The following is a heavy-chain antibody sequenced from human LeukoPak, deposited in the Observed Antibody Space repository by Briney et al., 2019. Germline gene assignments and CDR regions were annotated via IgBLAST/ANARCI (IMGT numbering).Heavy chain of an antibody. CDR3: VKYGGDLGVAFDC. CDR2: ISSSSTI. D-gene: IGHD2-21*01. V-gene: IGHV3-48*04. Sequence: GGSLRLSCAASGFIFTSYSMNWVRQAPGKGLEWISYISSSSTIYYADSVKGRFTISRDNAKNSLYLQMNSLRAEDTAVYYCVKYGGDLGVAFDCWGQGTLVTVSS. CDR1: GFIFTSYS. J-gene: IGHJ4*02.